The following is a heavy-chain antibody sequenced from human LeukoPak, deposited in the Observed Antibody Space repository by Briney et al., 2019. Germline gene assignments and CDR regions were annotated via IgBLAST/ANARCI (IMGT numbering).Heavy chain of an antibody. J-gene: IGHJ4*02. CDR1: GYSISSGHY. D-gene: IGHD2-2*01. CDR2: IHHSGST. Sequence: SETLSLTCDVSGYSISSGHYWGWIRQPPEKGLEYIGSIHHSGSTYYNPSLKSRVTISVGTSKDQFSLKLSSVTAADTAVYYCARRYCSSTSCYLDYWGQGILVTVSS. CDR3: ARRYCSSTSCYLDY. V-gene: IGHV4-38-2*01.